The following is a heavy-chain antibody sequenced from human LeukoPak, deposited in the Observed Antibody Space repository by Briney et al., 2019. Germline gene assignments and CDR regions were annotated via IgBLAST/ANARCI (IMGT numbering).Heavy chain of an antibody. Sequence: SVKVSCKASGGSFSGNAINWVRQAPGQGLEWMGGIIPIFGTANYAQKFQDRVTITAAESMSTVYMELSSLRSEDTAVYYCARGWLAETTVVTPYNYWGQGTLVTVSS. CDR1: GGSFSGNA. V-gene: IGHV1-69*01. CDR2: IIPIFGTA. J-gene: IGHJ4*02. CDR3: ARGWLAETTVVTPYNY. D-gene: IGHD4-23*01.